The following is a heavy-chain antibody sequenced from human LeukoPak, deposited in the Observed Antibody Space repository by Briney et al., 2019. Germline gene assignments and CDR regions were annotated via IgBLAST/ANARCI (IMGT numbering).Heavy chain of an antibody. V-gene: IGHV4-38-2*02. J-gene: IGHJ4*02. CDR3: ARPNWGPSVDY. D-gene: IGHD7-27*01. Sequence: SETLSLTCTVSGYSISSGYYWGWIRQPPGKGLEWIGSIYHSGSTYYNPSLKSRVTISVDTSKNQFSLKLSSVTAADTAVYYCARPNWGPSVDYWGQGTLVTVSS. CDR2: IYHSGST. CDR1: GYSISSGYY.